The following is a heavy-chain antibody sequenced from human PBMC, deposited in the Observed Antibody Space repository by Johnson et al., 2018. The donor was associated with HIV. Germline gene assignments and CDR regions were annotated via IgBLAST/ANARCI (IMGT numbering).Heavy chain of an antibody. J-gene: IGHJ3*02. D-gene: IGHD6-19*01. CDR1: GFTFSSYG. V-gene: IGHV3-33*08. Sequence: QVQLVESGGGVVQPGRSLRLSCEASGFTFSSYGMAWVRQAPGKGLEWVTVIWYDGSNKYYADSVKGRFTISRDNSKNTLYLQMNSLRAEDTAVYYCARVGSSGWYEMDAFDIWGQGTMVTVSS. CDR3: ARVGSSGWYEMDAFDI. CDR2: IWYDGSNK.